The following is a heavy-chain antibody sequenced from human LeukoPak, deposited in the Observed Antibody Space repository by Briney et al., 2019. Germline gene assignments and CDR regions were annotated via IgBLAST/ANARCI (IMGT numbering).Heavy chain of an antibody. CDR3: ARGRLKGGPQFPFDY. Sequence: SVKVSCKASGYTFTSYGISWVRQAPGQGLEWMGGIIPIFDTTNYAQKFQGRVTITADESTSTYYMELSSLRSEDTAVYYCARGRLKGGPQFPFDYWGQGTLVTVSS. CDR1: GYTFTSYG. V-gene: IGHV1-69*13. CDR2: IIPIFDTT. J-gene: IGHJ4*02. D-gene: IGHD5-24*01.